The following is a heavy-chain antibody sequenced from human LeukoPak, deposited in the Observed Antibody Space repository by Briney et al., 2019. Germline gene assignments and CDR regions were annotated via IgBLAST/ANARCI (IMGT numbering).Heavy chain of an antibody. D-gene: IGHD3-22*01. J-gene: IGHJ6*02. CDR3: ARVFTSSGYYLYYYYGMDV. Sequence: GGSLRLSCAASGFTFSSYSMNWVRQAPGKGLEWVSYISSSSSTIYYADSVKGRFTISRDNAKNSLYLQMNSLRDGDTAVYYCARVFTSSGYYLYYYYGMDVWGQGTTVTVSS. CDR1: GFTFSSYS. V-gene: IGHV3-48*02. CDR2: ISSSSSTI.